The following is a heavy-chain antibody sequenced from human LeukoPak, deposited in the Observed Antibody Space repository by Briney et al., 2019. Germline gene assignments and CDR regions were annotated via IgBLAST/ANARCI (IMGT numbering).Heavy chain of an antibody. CDR1: GFTFSSYS. J-gene: IGHJ4*02. D-gene: IGHD3-10*01. CDR3: ASILGSGGHNHDY. Sequence: GGSLRLSCAASGFTFSSYSMNWVRQAPGKGLEWVSYISSSSSTIYYADSVKGRFTISRDNAKNSLYLQMNSLRAEDTAVYYCASILGSGGHNHDYWGQGTLVTVSS. CDR2: ISSSSSTI. V-gene: IGHV3-48*04.